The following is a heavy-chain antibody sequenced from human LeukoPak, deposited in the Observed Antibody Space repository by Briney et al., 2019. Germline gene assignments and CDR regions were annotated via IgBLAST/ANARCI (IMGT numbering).Heavy chain of an antibody. J-gene: IGHJ4*02. V-gene: IGHV1-2*02. CDR1: GYTFTDYS. Sequence: ASVKVSCKASGYTFTDYSIHWVRQAPGQGLDWMGWLIPNSGGTNYARKFQGRVTMTRDTSSSTAFMELSSLISDDTAMYYCARKYYDSGGYYFWGQGTLVTVSS. CDR2: LIPNSGGT. CDR3: ARKYYDSGGYYF. D-gene: IGHD3-22*01.